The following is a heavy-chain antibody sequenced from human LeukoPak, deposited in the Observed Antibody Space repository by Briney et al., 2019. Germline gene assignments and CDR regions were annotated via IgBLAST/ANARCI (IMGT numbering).Heavy chain of an antibody. D-gene: IGHD3-9*01. V-gene: IGHV4-30-4*01. J-gene: IGHJ4*02. CDR3: AGAVTGYYLSHYYFPY. Sequence: SETLSLTCTVSGDSISSGDYYWTWIRQRPGKGLEWVGYIYYNGITYYNPSLKSRVIISVDQPKKQFSLKLSSVTAADTAVYYCAGAVTGYYLSHYYFPYWGRGTLVTVSS. CDR2: IYYNGIT. CDR1: GDSISSGDYY.